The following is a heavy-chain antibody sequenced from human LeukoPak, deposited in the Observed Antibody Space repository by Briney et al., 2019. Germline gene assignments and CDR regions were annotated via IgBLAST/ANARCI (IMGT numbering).Heavy chain of an antibody. CDR3: ARHSRGIAATSIDY. J-gene: IGHJ4*02. Sequence: SETLSLTCTFSGGSISSYYWSWIRQPPRKGLEWIGYIYYSGSTDYNPSLKSRVTISVDTSKNQFSLKLTSVTAADTAVYYCARHSRGIAATSIDYWGQGTLVTVSS. D-gene: IGHD6-13*01. CDR1: GGSISSYY. V-gene: IGHV4-59*08. CDR2: IYYSGST.